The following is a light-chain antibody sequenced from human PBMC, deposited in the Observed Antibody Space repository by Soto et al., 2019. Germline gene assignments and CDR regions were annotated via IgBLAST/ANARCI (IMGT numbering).Light chain of an antibody. J-gene: IGKJ4*01. V-gene: IGKV3-20*01. CDR3: QQCGSSPPT. CDR2: DAS. Sequence: EIVLTQSPGTLSLSPGERAALSCRASQSVSSRCLAWYQQKPGQAPRLLIYDASSRATGIPDRFSGSGSGADFTLTLSRLEPEDFAVYYCQQCGSSPPTFGGGTKVEI. CDR1: QSVSSRC.